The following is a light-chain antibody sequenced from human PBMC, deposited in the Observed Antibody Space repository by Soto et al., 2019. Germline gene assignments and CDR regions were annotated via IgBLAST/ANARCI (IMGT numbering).Light chain of an antibody. CDR1: QSIGSW. V-gene: IGKV1-5*03. Sequence: DIQMTQSPSTLSASVGDRVTITCRASQSIGSWLAWYQQKPRKAPNLLIYKASTLESGVPSRFSGSGSGTEFPLTISSLQPDDFATYYCQQYNSYWTFGQGTKVEIK. J-gene: IGKJ1*01. CDR2: KAS. CDR3: QQYNSYWT.